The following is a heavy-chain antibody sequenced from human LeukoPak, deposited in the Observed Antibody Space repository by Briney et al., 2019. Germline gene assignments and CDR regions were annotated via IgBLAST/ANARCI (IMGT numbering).Heavy chain of an antibody. CDR2: ISHTAKT. Sequence: SETLSLTCAVSGGSISSDDSSWNWIRQPPGEGLEWIGYISHTAKTYYNPSLKSRVIISVDRSKNQFSLNLNSVTAADTAVYYCARKPVLGCTAGSCYSRSVWFDPWGQGTLVIVSS. V-gene: IGHV4-30-2*01. CDR3: ARKPVLGCTAGSCYSRSVWFDP. J-gene: IGHJ5*02. CDR1: GGSISSDDSS. D-gene: IGHD2-15*01.